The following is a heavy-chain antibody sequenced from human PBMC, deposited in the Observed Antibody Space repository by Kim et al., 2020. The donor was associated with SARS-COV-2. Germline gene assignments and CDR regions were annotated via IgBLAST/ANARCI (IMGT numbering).Heavy chain of an antibody. V-gene: IGHV3-13*01. CDR3: ARVNLHYGMDV. CDR1: GFTFSSYD. Sequence: GGSLRLSCAASGFTFSSYDMHWVRQATGKGLEWVSAIGTAGDTYYPGSVKGRFTISRENAKNSLYLQMNSLGAGDTAVYYCARVNLHYGMDVWGQGTTVTVSS. J-gene: IGHJ6*02. CDR2: IGTAGDT.